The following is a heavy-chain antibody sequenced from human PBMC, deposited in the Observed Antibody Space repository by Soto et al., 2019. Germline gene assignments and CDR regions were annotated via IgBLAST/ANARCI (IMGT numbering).Heavy chain of an antibody. V-gene: IGHV3-48*01. CDR2: IDSSSSVA. D-gene: IGHD1-26*01. J-gene: IGHJ3*02. CDR3: ARARSDLAFDI. CDR1: GFSLTSYS. Sequence: EVQLVESGGGLVQPGGSPRLSCAASGFSLTSYSMNWVRQAPGKGLEWVSYIDSSSSVAYYADSVKGRFTISRDNAKNSLFLQMNSLRAEDTAVYYCARARSDLAFDIWGQGTMVTVSS.